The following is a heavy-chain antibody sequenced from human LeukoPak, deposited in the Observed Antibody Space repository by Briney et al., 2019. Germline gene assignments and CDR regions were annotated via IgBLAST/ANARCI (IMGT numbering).Heavy chain of an antibody. Sequence: GASVKVSCKASGGTFSSYGISWVRQAPGQGLEWMGWISAYNGNTNYAQKLQGRVTMTTDTSTSTAYMELRSLRSDDTAVYYCARVAASLGYSSGWYMVYWGQGTLVTVSS. J-gene: IGHJ4*02. CDR1: GGTFSSYG. V-gene: IGHV1-18*01. D-gene: IGHD6-19*01. CDR3: ARVAASLGYSSGWYMVY. CDR2: ISAYNGNT.